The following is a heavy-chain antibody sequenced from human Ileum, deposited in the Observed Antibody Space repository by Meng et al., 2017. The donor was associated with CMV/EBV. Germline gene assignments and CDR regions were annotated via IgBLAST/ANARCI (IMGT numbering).Heavy chain of an antibody. CDR3: AKGLDSGSHYRAFEI. Sequence: GVSLLLSFTSSGFSFTNSVMIWVRQAPWRGLEWVSTLYYTGDVTYYADSVKGRFTISRDTPTSTLYLQMNGLRAEDTALYYCAKGLDSGSHYRAFEILGQGTMVTDSS. CDR2: LYYTGDVT. J-gene: IGHJ3*02. CDR1: GFSFTNSV. V-gene: IGHV3-23*01. D-gene: IGHD3-22*01.